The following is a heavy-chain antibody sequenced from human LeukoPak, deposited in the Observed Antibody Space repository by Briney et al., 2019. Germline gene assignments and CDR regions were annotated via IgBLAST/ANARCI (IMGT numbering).Heavy chain of an antibody. D-gene: IGHD2-2*02. V-gene: IGHV3-11*01. CDR1: GFTFSDYC. CDR3: ARARYCSSTSCFTPFDY. J-gene: IGHJ4*02. CDR2: ISSSGSTI. Sequence: GGSLRLSCAASGFTFSDYCMSWIRQAPGKGLEWVSYISSSGSTIYYADSVKGRFTISRDNAKNSLYLQMNSLRAEDTAVYYCARARYCSSTSCFTPFDYWGQGTLVTVSS.